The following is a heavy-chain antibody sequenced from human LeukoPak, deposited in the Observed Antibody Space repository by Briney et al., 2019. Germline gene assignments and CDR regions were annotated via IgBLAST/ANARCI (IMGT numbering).Heavy chain of an antibody. Sequence: ASVKVSCKASGYTFTGDYIHWLRQAPGQGLEWMGWISAYNGDTYYAQRFHGRVTMTTDTSTSTAYMELNRLRSDDTAVYYCARDVEMATILFDYWGQGTLVTVSS. CDR3: ARDVEMATILFDY. V-gene: IGHV1-18*04. J-gene: IGHJ4*02. CDR2: ISAYNGDT. CDR1: GYTFTGDY. D-gene: IGHD5-24*01.